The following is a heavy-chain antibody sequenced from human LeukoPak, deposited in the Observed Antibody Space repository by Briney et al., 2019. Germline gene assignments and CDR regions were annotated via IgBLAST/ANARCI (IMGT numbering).Heavy chain of an antibody. D-gene: IGHD6-6*01. Sequence: SGGSLRLSCAASGFTFSNYAMSWVRQAPGKGLEWVSTISGSGATTYYADSVKGRFTISRDNSKNTLYLQMNSLRAEDTAVYYCAKGSTARGGNYWYMDVWGKGTTVTVSS. CDR1: GFTFSNYA. V-gene: IGHV3-23*01. J-gene: IGHJ6*03. CDR2: ISGSGATT. CDR3: AKGSTARGGNYWYMDV.